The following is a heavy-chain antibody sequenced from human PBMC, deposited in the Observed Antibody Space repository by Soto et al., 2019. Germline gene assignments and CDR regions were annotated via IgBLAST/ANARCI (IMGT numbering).Heavy chain of an antibody. V-gene: IGHV1-2*02. D-gene: IGHD3-10*01. J-gene: IGHJ4*02. CDR3: ARGGRLRLDYCDS. Sequence: QVQLVQSGAEVKKPGASAKVSCKASGYTYTCYHMHWVRQAPGQGLEWMGWINPRSGGTNYAEKFQARVTMTRDTSISTAYMELTRLKSNDTAMYYCARGGRLRLDYCDSWGQGTLVTVS. CDR2: INPRSGGT. CDR1: GYTYTCYH.